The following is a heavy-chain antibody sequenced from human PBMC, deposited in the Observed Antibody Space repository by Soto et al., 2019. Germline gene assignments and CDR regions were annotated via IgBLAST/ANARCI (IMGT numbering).Heavy chain of an antibody. D-gene: IGHD6-19*01. CDR2: IYHSGST. J-gene: IGHJ4*02. CDR3: ARDEAVAGPAGY. V-gene: IGHV4-30-2*01. Sequence: LSLTCAVSGGSISSGGYSWSWIRQPPGKGLEWIGYIYHSGSTYYNPSLKSRVTISVDRSKNQFSLKLSSVTAADTAVYYCARDEAVAGPAGYWGQGTLVTVSS. CDR1: GGSISSGGYS.